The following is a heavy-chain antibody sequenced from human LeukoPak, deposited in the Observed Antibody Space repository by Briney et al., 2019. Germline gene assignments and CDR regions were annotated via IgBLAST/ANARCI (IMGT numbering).Heavy chain of an antibody. CDR3: AKRDPGYYYHMDV. CDR1: GFTLSNYW. V-gene: IGHV3-30*18. J-gene: IGHJ6*02. Sequence: GGSLRLSCAVSGFTLSNYWMHWVRQAPGKGLEWVVAISYDGGNKYYADSVKGRFTISRDNSKNTLHLQMNSLRAEDTAVYYCAKRDPGYYYHMDVWGQGTTVTVSS. CDR2: ISYDGGNK.